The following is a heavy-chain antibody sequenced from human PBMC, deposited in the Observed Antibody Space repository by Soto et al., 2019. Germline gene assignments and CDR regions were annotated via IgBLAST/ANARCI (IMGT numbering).Heavy chain of an antibody. Sequence: GGSLRLSCAASGFTLSSYWMHWVRQAPGKGLVWVSRINGDGSYRGYADSVKGRFTISRDNARNTLYLQMNILRVEDTAVYYCARSLSTSPDYWGQGTLVTVSS. D-gene: IGHD2-2*01. CDR1: GFTLSSYW. V-gene: IGHV3-74*01. J-gene: IGHJ4*02. CDR3: ARSLSTSPDY. CDR2: INGDGSYR.